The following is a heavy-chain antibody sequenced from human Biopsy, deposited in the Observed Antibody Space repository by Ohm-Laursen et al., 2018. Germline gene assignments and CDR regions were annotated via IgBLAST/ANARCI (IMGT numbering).Heavy chain of an antibody. V-gene: IGHV3-30*18. CDR3: AKDWFPYADYAGAHGVDV. CDR1: GFSFSSYG. CDR2: MSDDGRNE. J-gene: IGHJ6*02. D-gene: IGHD3-16*01. Sequence: SLRLSCAASGFSFSSYGMYWVRQAPGKGLEWVAFMSDDGRNEYYANSVKGRFTISRDNSKNTLYLQMNSLRPEDTAVYYCAKDWFPYADYAGAHGVDVWGQGTTVTVSS.